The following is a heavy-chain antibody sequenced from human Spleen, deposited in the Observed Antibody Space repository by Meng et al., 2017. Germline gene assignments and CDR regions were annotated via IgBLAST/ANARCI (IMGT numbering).Heavy chain of an antibody. CDR2: IYYSGST. D-gene: IGHD4-11*01. CDR1: GGSISSGGYY. Sequence: QVQLQQSGPGLVKPSQTLSLTCTVSGGSISSGGYYWTWIRQHPGKGLEWIGYIYYSGSTYYNPSLKSRLTISVDTSQNQFSLNLISVTAADTAVYYCARGPTTMAHDFDYWGQGTLVTVSS. CDR3: ARGPTTMAHDFDY. V-gene: IGHV4-31*03. J-gene: IGHJ4*02.